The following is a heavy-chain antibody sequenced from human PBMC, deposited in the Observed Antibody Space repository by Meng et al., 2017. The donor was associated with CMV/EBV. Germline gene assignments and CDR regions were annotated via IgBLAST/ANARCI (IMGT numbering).Heavy chain of an antibody. J-gene: IGHJ4*02. D-gene: IGHD3-3*01. CDR3: ARESSYDFSHDY. CDR1: GYTFTSYY. V-gene: IGHV1-46*01. Sequence: VQSGPEVKKPGAPRKVSCKASGYTFTSYYMHWVRQAPGQGLEWMGIINPSGGSTSYAQKFQGRVTMTRDTSTSTVYMELSSLRSEDTAVYYCARESSYDFSHDYWGQGTLVTVSS. CDR2: INPSGGST.